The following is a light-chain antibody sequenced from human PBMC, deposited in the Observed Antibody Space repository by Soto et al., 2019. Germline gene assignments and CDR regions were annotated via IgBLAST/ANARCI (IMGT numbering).Light chain of an antibody. Sequence: EIVLTQSPATLSLSPGERATLSCRASQSVSSYLAWYQQKPGQAPRLLIYDASNRATGIPARFSGSGSGTDFTLAISSLEPEDCAVYYCQQRSNWPLNFGGGAKVESK. CDR3: QQRSNWPLN. CDR2: DAS. V-gene: IGKV3-11*01. J-gene: IGKJ4*01. CDR1: QSVSSY.